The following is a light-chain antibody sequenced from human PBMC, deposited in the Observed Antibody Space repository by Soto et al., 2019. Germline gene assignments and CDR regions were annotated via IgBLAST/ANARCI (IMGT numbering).Light chain of an antibody. J-gene: IGKJ5*01. Sequence: DIQMTQSPSSVSASVGDRVTITCRASQDISNWLAWFQQKPGKAPNLLIYDASSLHSGVPSRFSGSGSGAEFTLTISSLQPEDFATYYCQQASSFPITFGQGTRLEIK. CDR2: DAS. CDR1: QDISNW. V-gene: IGKV1-12*01. CDR3: QQASSFPIT.